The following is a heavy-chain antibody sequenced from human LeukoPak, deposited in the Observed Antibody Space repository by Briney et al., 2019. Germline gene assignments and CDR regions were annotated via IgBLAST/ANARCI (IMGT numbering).Heavy chain of an antibody. Sequence: GGSLRLSCAASGFTFSSYAMSWVRQAPGKGLEWVSAISDSGGSTYYADSVKGRFTISRDNSKNTLYLQMNSLRAEDTAVYYCAKDHTVGRTTVTTGFDYWGQGTLVTVSS. CDR3: AKDHTVGRTTVTTGFDY. D-gene: IGHD4-17*01. V-gene: IGHV3-23*01. CDR1: GFTFSSYA. CDR2: ISDSGGST. J-gene: IGHJ4*02.